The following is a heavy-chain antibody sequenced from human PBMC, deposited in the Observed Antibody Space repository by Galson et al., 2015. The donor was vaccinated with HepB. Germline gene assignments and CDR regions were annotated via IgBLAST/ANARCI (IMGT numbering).Heavy chain of an antibody. J-gene: IGHJ5*02. CDR2: ISGSGGST. CDR1: GFTFSSYA. D-gene: IGHD3-22*01. Sequence: SLRLSCAASGFTFSSYAMSWVRQAPGKGLEWVSAISGSGGSTYYADSVKGRFTISRDNSKNTLYLQMNSLRAEDTAVYYCAKAPYYYDSSGYYSWIGWFDPWGQGTLVTVSS. V-gene: IGHV3-23*01. CDR3: AKAPYYYDSSGYYSWIGWFDP.